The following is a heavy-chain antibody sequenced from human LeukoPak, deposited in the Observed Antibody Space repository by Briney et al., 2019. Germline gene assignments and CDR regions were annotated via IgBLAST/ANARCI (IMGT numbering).Heavy chain of an antibody. V-gene: IGHV1-46*01. CDR1: GYTFTSYY. Sequence: GASVKVSCKASGYTFTSYYMHWVRQAPGQGLEWMGIINPSGGSTSYAQKFQGRVTMTRDTSTSTVYMELSSLRSEDTAVYYCARDSGGGPMWLRPFDYWGQGTLVTVSS. CDR2: INPSGGST. D-gene: IGHD2-15*01. CDR3: ARDSGGGPMWLRPFDY. J-gene: IGHJ4*02.